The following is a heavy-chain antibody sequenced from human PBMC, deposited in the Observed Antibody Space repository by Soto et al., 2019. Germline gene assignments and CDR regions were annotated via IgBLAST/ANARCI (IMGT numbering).Heavy chain of an antibody. D-gene: IGHD3-9*01. CDR3: ARDPYHYDILTGYPSREGYYYYYYGMDV. Sequence: ASVKVSCKASGYTFTGYYIHWVRQAPGQGLEWMGWINPNSGGTNYAQKFQGWVTMTRDTSISTAYMELSRLRSDDTAVYYCARDPYHYDILTGYPSREGYYYYYYGMDVWGQGPTVTVSS. V-gene: IGHV1-2*04. CDR2: INPNSGGT. J-gene: IGHJ6*02. CDR1: GYTFTGYY.